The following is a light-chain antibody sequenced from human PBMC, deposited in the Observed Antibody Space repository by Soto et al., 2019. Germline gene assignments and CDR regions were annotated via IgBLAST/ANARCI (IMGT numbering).Light chain of an antibody. V-gene: IGKV3-15*01. Sequence: EIVMTQSPATLSVSPGERATLSCRASQSVSSNXAWYQQKPGQAPRLLIYGASTRATGIPARFSGSGSGTEFXXXXXXXXXXDFAVYYCQXXNNWPPWTFGQGTKVEIK. CDR2: GAS. J-gene: IGKJ1*01. CDR1: QSVSSN. CDR3: QXXNNWPPWT.